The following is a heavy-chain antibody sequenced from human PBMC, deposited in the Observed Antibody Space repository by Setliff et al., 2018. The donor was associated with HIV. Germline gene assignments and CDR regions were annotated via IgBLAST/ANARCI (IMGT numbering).Heavy chain of an antibody. V-gene: IGHV3-23*01. Sequence: PGGSLRLSCAASEFTFRTHATSWVRQAPGKGLEWVSGISGSGGSTYYADSVKGRFTISRDNSKNTLFLRMNSLRADDTAVYYCATARPRHLVSTNPPYYFDYWGQGTLVTVSS. CDR2: ISGSGGST. D-gene: IGHD2-8*02. CDR1: EFTFRTHA. CDR3: ATARPRHLVSTNPPYYFDY. J-gene: IGHJ4*02.